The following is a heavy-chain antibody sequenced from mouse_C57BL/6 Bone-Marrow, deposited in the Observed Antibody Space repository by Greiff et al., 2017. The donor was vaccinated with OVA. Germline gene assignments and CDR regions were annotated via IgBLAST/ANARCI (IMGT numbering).Heavy chain of an antibody. CDR2: IYPGSGNT. CDR1: GYSFTSYY. CDR3: ARGTGGY. V-gene: IGHV1-66*01. Sequence: VKLQESGPELVKPGASVKISCKASGYSFTSYYIHWVKQRPGQGLEWIGWIYPGSGNTKYNEKFKGKATLTADTSSSTAYMQLSSLTSEDSAVYYCARGTGGYWGQGTTLTVSS. J-gene: IGHJ2*01. D-gene: IGHD4-1*01.